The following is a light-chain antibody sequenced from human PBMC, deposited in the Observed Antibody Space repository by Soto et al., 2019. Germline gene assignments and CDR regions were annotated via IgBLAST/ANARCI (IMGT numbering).Light chain of an antibody. V-gene: IGKV3-20*01. CDR3: QQYGSSLRVT. Sequence: MVITNSPSTLSVSAGSRSTFYFSSIQSVRNNYLAWYQQKPGQAHRLLIYGAYSRATGIPDRFSGSGSGTDFTLTISRLEPEDFAVYDCQQYGSSLRVTFGQGTRLEI. J-gene: IGKJ5*01. CDR2: GAY. CDR1: QSVRNNY.